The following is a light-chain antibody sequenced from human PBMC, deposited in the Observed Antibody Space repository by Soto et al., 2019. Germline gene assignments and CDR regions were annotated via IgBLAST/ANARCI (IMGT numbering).Light chain of an antibody. CDR2: EVS. J-gene: IGLJ1*01. CDR3: CSYAGSSIHV. CDR1: SSDVGSSNL. Sequence: QSVLTQPASVSGSPGQSITFSCTGTSSDVGSSNLVSWYQQHPGKAPKLLIYEVSKRPSGVSNRFSGSKSGNTASLTISGLQAEDEADYYCCSYAGSSIHVFGTGTKVT. V-gene: IGLV2-23*02.